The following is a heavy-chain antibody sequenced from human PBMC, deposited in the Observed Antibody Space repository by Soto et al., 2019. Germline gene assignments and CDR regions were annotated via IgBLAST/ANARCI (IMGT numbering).Heavy chain of an antibody. Sequence: PSQTLSLTCAISGDSVSSESAAWNWIRLSPSRGLEWLGRTLYRSKWYTDYAVSVKSRGTINPDTSMNQFSLQLNSVTPEDTAVYFCAREKDGYSPFDYWGQGTLVTV. CDR2: TLYRSKWYT. CDR1: GDSVSSESAA. CDR3: AREKDGYSPFDY. J-gene: IGHJ4*02. D-gene: IGHD6-25*01. V-gene: IGHV6-1*01.